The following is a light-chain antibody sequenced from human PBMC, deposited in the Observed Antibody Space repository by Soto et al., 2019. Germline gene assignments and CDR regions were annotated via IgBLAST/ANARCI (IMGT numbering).Light chain of an antibody. V-gene: IGKV3-20*01. J-gene: IGKJ2*01. CDR2: GAT. CDR3: QQYGSSPVT. CDR1: QSGSSSY. Sequence: EIVLTQSPGTLSLSPGERATLSCRASQSGSSSYLAWYQQKPGQAPRLLIYGATSRATGIRDRFSGSGSGTNFTLTISRVEPEDCAVYYCQQYGSSPVTFGRRTKIEIK.